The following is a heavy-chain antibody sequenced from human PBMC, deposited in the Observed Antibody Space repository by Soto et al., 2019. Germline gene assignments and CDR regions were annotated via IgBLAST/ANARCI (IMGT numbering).Heavy chain of an antibody. CDR1: GFTFSNYW. CDR3: ARDPVIAARPSLALNDY. J-gene: IGHJ4*02. V-gene: IGHV3-74*01. D-gene: IGHD6-6*01. Sequence: GGSLRLSCVGSGFTFSNYWMHWVRQAPGKGLEWVSRVKSDGSSTSYADSVKGRFTISRDNAKNSLYLQMNSLRAEDTAVYYCARDPVIAARPSLALNDYWGQGTLVTVSS. CDR2: VKSDGSST.